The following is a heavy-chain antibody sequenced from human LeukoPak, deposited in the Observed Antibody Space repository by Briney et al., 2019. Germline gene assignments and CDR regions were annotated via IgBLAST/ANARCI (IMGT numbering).Heavy chain of an antibody. CDR2: IYYSGST. J-gene: IGHJ5*02. Sequence: SETLSLTCTVSGGSISSYYWSWIRQPPGKGLEWIGYIYYSGSTNYNPSLKSRVTISIDASKNQFSLNLTSVTATDTAVYYCARGFSEEGWFDPWGPGTLVTISS. CDR1: GGSISSYY. CDR3: ARGFSEEGWFDP. V-gene: IGHV4-59*01.